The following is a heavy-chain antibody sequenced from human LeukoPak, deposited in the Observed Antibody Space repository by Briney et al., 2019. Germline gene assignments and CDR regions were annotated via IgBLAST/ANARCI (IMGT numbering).Heavy chain of an antibody. Sequence: SSETLSLTCTVSGGSISSSSYYWGWIRQPPGKGLEWIGSIYYSGSTYYNPPLKSRVTISVDTSKNQFSLKLSSVTAADTTVYYCARSDVGATGGWFDPWGQGTLVTVSS. CDR1: GGSISSSSYY. CDR2: IYYSGST. J-gene: IGHJ5*02. V-gene: IGHV4-39*01. CDR3: ARSDVGATGGWFDP. D-gene: IGHD1-26*01.